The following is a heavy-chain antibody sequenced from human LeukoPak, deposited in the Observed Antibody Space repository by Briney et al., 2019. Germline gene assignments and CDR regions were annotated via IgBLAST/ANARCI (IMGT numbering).Heavy chain of an antibody. CDR2: INDYTGDT. J-gene: IGHJ3*02. D-gene: IGHD4-17*01. V-gene: IGHV4-34*01. CDR1: GGSFTDYF. Sequence: SETLSLTCTVFGGSFTDYFWTWIRHSPGKGLEWIGEINDYTGDTNYNPSLNSRVSISLEKSKNQFSLELRSVTAADTAVYYCARYYGAPNYDAFDIWGQGTMVTVSS. CDR3: ARYYGAPNYDAFDI.